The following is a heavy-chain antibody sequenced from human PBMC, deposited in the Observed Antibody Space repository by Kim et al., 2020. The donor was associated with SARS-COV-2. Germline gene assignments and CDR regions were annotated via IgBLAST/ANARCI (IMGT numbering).Heavy chain of an antibody. J-gene: IGHJ6*02. D-gene: IGHD5-12*01. CDR3: ARVVATIRYYYYYGMDV. CDR2: IWYDGSNK. V-gene: IGHV3-33*01. Sequence: GGSLRLSCAASGFTFSSYGMHWVRQAPGKGLEWVAVIWYDGSNKYYADSVKGRFTISRDNSKNTLYLQMNSLRAEDTAVYYCARVVATIRYYYYYGMDVWGQGTTVTVSS. CDR1: GFTFSSYG.